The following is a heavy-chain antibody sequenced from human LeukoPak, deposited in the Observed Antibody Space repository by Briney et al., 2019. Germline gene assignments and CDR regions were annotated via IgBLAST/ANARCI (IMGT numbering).Heavy chain of an antibody. V-gene: IGHV1-2*06. CDR1: GYTFTGYF. Sequence: ASAKVSCKASGYTFTGYFMHWVRQAPGQGLEWMGQINPNSGGTNYAQKFQGRVTMTRDTSISTAYMELSRLRSDDTAVYYCAVLSIVVINYWGQGTLVTVSS. D-gene: IGHD3-22*01. CDR3: AVLSIVVINY. J-gene: IGHJ4*02. CDR2: INPNSGGT.